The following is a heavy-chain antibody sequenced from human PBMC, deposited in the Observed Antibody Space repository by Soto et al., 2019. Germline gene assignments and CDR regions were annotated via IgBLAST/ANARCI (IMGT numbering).Heavy chain of an antibody. CDR3: ARDLLVNYYDSSGYKGAFDI. V-gene: IGHV3-21*01. CDR1: GFTFRSYS. CDR2: ISSSSSYI. D-gene: IGHD3-22*01. J-gene: IGHJ3*02. Sequence: PGGTLRLSGRASGFTFRSYSINWVRQAKGKGLEWVSSISSSSSYIYYADSVKGRFTISRDNAKNSLYLQMNSLRAEDTAVYYCARDLLVNYYDSSGYKGAFDIWGQGTMFTVSS.